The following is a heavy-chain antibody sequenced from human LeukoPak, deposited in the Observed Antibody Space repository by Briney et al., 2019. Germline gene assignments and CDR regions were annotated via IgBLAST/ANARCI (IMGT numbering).Heavy chain of an antibody. CDR1: GGSISSSSYY. D-gene: IGHD3-10*01. CDR2: IYYSGNT. V-gene: IGHV4-39*07. J-gene: IGHJ6*03. CDR3: ARGRSSMVRGYYYYYMDV. Sequence: SETLSLTCTVSGGSISSSSYYWGWIRQSPGKGLEWIGSIYYSGNTYYNASLKSQVSISIDTSKNQFSLKLSSVTPADTAVYYCARGRSSMVRGYYYYYMDVWGKGTTVTISS.